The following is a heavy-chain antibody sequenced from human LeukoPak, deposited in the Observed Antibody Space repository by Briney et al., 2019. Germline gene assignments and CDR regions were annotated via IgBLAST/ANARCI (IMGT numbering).Heavy chain of an antibody. CDR1: GFTFSSYA. V-gene: IGHV3-23*01. D-gene: IGHD6-19*01. Sequence: SGGSLRLSCAASGFTFSSYAMSWGRQAPGKGREWVSAISGSGGSTDYADSVKGRFTISRENSKNTLYLKMNSLRAEDTAVYYCAKEGDSTGWSAYFDYWGQGTLVTVSS. CDR2: ISGSGGST. CDR3: AKEGDSTGWSAYFDY. J-gene: IGHJ4*02.